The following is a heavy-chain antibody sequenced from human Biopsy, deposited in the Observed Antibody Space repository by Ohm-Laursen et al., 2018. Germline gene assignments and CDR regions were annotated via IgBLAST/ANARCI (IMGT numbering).Heavy chain of an antibody. CDR3: AADINVWNVNY. J-gene: IGHJ4*02. CDR1: GYTLTEFS. V-gene: IGHV1-24*01. CDR2: FAPDNGKT. D-gene: IGHD1-1*01. Sequence: ASVKVSCKVSGYTLTEFSMHWVRQAPGKGLEWMGGFAPDNGKTVYAQNFQARVSMTEDTSTDTAYMELRSLRSEDTAVYYCAADINVWNVNYWGQGTQVTVSS.